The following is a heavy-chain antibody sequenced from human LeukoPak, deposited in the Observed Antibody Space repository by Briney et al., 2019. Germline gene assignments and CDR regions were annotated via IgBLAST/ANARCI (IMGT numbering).Heavy chain of an antibody. CDR1: GYTFSSYW. CDR3: ARDKIEGPTKLDY. V-gene: IGHV3-7*01. Sequence: GGSLRLSCAASGYTFSSYWMSWVRQAPGKGLEWVANIKQDESEKYYVDSLKGRFTIPRDNAKNSLYLQMNSLRAEDTAVYYCARDKIEGPTKLDYWGQGILVTVSS. J-gene: IGHJ4*02. CDR2: IKQDESEK. D-gene: IGHD1-1*01.